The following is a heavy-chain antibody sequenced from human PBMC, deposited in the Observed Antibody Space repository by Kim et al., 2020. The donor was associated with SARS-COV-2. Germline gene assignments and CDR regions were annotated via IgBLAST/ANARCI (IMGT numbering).Heavy chain of an antibody. J-gene: IGHJ2*01. D-gene: IGHD3-16*01. CDR3: ARDGGGLSWFFDL. V-gene: IGHV4-59*01. CDR1: GGSIDISY. CDR2: VRYDGTT. Sequence: SETLSLTCSVSGGSIDISYWTWIRQPPGKGLEWIGSVRYDGTTSYNPSLESRVTMSVDTSKNQFSLKLSSVTAADTAEYFCARDGGGLSWFFDLWGRGTLVTVSS.